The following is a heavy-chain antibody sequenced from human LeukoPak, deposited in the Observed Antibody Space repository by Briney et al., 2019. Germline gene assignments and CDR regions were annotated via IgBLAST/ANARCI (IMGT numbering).Heavy chain of an antibody. J-gene: IGHJ4*02. Sequence: GGSLRLSCAASGFTFSSFAMSWVRQAPGKGLEWVSTITDSGANTYYADSVKGRFTISRDNSGTTLFLQMNSLRVEDAALYYCAKAPPIITLIGFGYYFDSWGLGTLVTVSS. CDR2: ITDSGANT. D-gene: IGHD3-22*01. CDR3: AKAPPIITLIGFGYYFDS. CDR1: GFTFSSFA. V-gene: IGHV3-23*01.